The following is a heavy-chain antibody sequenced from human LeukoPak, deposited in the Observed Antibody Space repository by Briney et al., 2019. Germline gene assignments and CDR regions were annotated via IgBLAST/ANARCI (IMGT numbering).Heavy chain of an antibody. D-gene: IGHD6-19*01. CDR3: AKDRGIAVVSYYFDY. V-gene: IGHV3-30*18. Sequence: GGSLRLSCAASGFAFRSYGMHWVRQAPGKGLEWVAVISYDGSNEYYADSVKGRFTISRDNSKNTLYLQMNSLRAEDTAVYYCAKDRGIAVVSYYFDYWGQGTLVTVSS. J-gene: IGHJ4*02. CDR1: GFAFRSYG. CDR2: ISYDGSNE.